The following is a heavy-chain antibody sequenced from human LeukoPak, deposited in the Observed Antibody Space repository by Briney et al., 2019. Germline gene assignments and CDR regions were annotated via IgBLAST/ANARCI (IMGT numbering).Heavy chain of an antibody. CDR2: IYYSGST. J-gene: IGHJ3*02. CDR3: AGYDSSGYAPWRAFDI. CDR1: GGSISSYY. V-gene: IGHV4-59*08. D-gene: IGHD3-22*01. Sequence: SETLSLTCTVSGGSISSYYWSWIRQPPGKGLEGIGYIYYSGSTNYNPSLKSRVTISVDTSKNQFSLKLSSVTAADTAVYYCAGYDSSGYAPWRAFDIWGQGTMVTVSS.